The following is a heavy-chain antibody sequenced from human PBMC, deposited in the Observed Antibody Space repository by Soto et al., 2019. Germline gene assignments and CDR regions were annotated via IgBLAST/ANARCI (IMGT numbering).Heavy chain of an antibody. CDR2: ISGSGGST. CDR1: GFTFSSYA. D-gene: IGHD1-26*01. CDR3: AKLKWELQGGFDY. V-gene: IGHV3-23*01. Sequence: EVQLLESGGGLVQPGGSLRLSCAASGFTFSSYAMSWVRQASGKGLEWVSAISGSGGSTDYADSVKGRFTISRDNSKNTLYLQMNSLRAADPAVYYCAKLKWELQGGFDYWGQGTLVTVAS. J-gene: IGHJ4*02.